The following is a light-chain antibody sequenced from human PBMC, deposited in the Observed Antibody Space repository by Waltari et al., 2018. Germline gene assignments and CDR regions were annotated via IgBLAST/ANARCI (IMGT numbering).Light chain of an antibody. CDR3: QQYGASPLFT. V-gene: IGKV3-20*01. CDR2: GAS. J-gene: IGKJ3*01. Sequence: EIVLTQSPGTLSLSQGERATLSCRASASIRSSYLAWYQQRPGQAPRLLIYGASSRATGVPDRFSGTGSGTDFTLTISRLEPEDFAVYFCQQYGASPLFTFGPGTKVDIK. CDR1: ASIRSSY.